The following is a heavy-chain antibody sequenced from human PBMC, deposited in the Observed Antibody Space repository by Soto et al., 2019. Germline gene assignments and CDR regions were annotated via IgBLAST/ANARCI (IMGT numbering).Heavy chain of an antibody. D-gene: IGHD1-26*01. CDR3: ARVDGPGGYYYYGMDV. V-gene: IGHV1-3*01. CDR2: INAGNGNT. Sequence: ASVKVSCKASGYTFTNYAMHWVRQAPGQRLEWMGWINAGNGNTKYSQKFQGRVTITRDTSASTAYMELSSLRSEDTAVYYCARVDGPGGYYYYGMDVWGKGTTVTVSS. CDR1: GYTFTNYA. J-gene: IGHJ6*04.